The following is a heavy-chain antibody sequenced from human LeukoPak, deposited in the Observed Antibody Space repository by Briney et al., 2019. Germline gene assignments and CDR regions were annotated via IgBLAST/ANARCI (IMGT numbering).Heavy chain of an antibody. Sequence: PSETLSLTCTVSGGSISSGGYYWSWIRQPPGKGLEWIGYIYHSGSTYYNPSLKSRVTISVDRSKNQFSLKLSSVTAADTAVYYCVRGSYRNNWFDPWGQGTLVTVSS. CDR3: VRGSYRNNWFDP. D-gene: IGHD1-26*01. J-gene: IGHJ5*02. CDR1: GGSISSGGYY. V-gene: IGHV4-30-2*01. CDR2: IYHSGST.